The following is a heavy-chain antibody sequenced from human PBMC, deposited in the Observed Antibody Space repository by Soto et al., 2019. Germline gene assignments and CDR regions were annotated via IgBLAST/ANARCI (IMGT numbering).Heavy chain of an antibody. D-gene: IGHD2-15*01. CDR3: AKAYCSGGSCRDAFDI. CDR2: ISWNSGSI. J-gene: IGHJ3*02. Sequence: GGSLRLSCAASGFTFDDYAMHWVRQAPGKGLEWVSGISWNSGSIGYADSVKGRFTISRDNAKNSLYLQMNSLRAEDTALYYCAKAYCSGGSCRDAFDIWGQGTMVTVSS. V-gene: IGHV3-9*01. CDR1: GFTFDDYA.